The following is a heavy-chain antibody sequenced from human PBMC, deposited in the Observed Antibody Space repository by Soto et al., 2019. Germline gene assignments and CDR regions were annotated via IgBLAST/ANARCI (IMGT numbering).Heavy chain of an antibody. Sequence: PGGSLKLSCAASGFSFSSYWMSWVRQVPGKGLEWVAKIKPSGSDEYYVDSVKGRFTISRDNAKNSLYLQMNSLRAEDTAVYYCARPLGWRDAFDIWGKGTLVTVSS. CDR1: GFSFSSYW. V-gene: IGHV3-7*02. D-gene: IGHD2-15*01. J-gene: IGHJ3*02. CDR3: ARPLGWRDAFDI. CDR2: IKPSGSDE.